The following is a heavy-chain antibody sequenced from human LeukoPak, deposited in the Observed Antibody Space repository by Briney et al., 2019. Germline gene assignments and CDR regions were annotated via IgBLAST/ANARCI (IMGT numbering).Heavy chain of an antibody. CDR3: ARRPGYSSSWPFDY. CDR1: AYSISSGYY. V-gene: IGHV4-38-2*02. CDR2: IYHGGNS. J-gene: IGHJ4*02. D-gene: IGHD6-13*01. Sequence: PSETLSLTCTVSAYSISSGYYWGWIRQPPGKGLEWVGSIYHGGNSYYNPSLKSRVTISVDTSMNQFSLKLSSVTAADTAVYYCARRPGYSSSWPFDYWGQGTLVTVSS.